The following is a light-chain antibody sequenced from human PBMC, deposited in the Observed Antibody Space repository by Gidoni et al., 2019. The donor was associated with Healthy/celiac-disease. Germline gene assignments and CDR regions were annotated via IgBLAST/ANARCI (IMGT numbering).Light chain of an antibody. CDR2: SNN. V-gene: IGLV1-44*01. J-gene: IGLJ2*01. CDR3: SAWDDSLNGDVV. CDR1: SSTIGSNT. Sequence: QSVLTQPPSASGTPGQRVTISCSGSSSTIGSNTVNWYQQLPGTAPKLLIDSNNQRPSGVPDRFSGSKSGTSASLAISGLQSEDEADYYCSAWDDSLNGDVVFGGGTKLTVL.